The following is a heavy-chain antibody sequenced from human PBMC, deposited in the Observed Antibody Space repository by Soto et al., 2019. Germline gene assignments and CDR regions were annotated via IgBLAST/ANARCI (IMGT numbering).Heavy chain of an antibody. CDR1: GFTFSSYA. D-gene: IGHD3-10*01. CDR2: ISYDGSDK. V-gene: IGHV3-30-3*01. Sequence: GGSLRLSCAASGFTFSSYAMHWVRQAPGKGLEWVALISYDGSDKDYADSVKGRFTISRDNAKNSLYLQMNSLRAEDTAVYYCARCYEWFGESYYYYYGMDVWGQGTTVTVSS. J-gene: IGHJ6*02. CDR3: ARCYEWFGESYYYYYGMDV.